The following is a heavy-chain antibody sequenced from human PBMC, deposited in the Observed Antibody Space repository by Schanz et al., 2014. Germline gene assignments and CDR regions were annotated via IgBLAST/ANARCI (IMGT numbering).Heavy chain of an antibody. CDR3: VRDAGRDGYNLAFDL. CDR1: GFTVSTNY. V-gene: IGHV3-53*01. D-gene: IGHD1-1*01. J-gene: IGHJ4*02. Sequence: EVQLVESGGGLIHPGGSLRLSCAVSGFTVSTNYMTWVRQAPGKGLECVSVLYTGGSTFYAESVRGRFFISRDSSKNTLFLHMNSLRAEDTAVYYCVRDAGRDGYNLAFDLWGQGTLVTVSS. CDR2: LYTGGST.